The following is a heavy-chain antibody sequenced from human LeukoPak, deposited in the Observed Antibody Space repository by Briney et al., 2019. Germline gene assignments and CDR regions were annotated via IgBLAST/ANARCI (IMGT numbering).Heavy chain of an antibody. CDR3: ASVPLGYCSGGSCYGFDY. CDR2: IYYSGST. Sequence: SETQSLTCTVSGGSISSGDYYWSWIRQPPGKGLEWIGYIYYSGSTYYNPSLKSRVTISVDTSKNQFSLKLSSVTAADTAVYYCASVPLGYCSGGSCYGFDYWGQGTLVTVSS. V-gene: IGHV4-30-4*01. J-gene: IGHJ4*02. CDR1: GGSISSGDYY. D-gene: IGHD2-15*01.